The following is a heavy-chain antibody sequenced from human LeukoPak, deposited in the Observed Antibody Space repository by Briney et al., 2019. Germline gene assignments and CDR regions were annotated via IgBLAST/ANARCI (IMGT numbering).Heavy chain of an antibody. CDR3: ARVQIAVPGNYYFDY. Sequence: SETLSLTCTVSRGSMSCYYWSWIRQPPGKGLEWIGYIYYGGSTNYNPSLKSRVTISVDTSKNQFSLKLSSVTAADTAVYYCARVQIAVPGNYYFDYWGQGTLATVSS. J-gene: IGHJ4*02. CDR2: IYYGGST. D-gene: IGHD6-19*01. CDR1: RGSMSCYY. V-gene: IGHV4-59*01.